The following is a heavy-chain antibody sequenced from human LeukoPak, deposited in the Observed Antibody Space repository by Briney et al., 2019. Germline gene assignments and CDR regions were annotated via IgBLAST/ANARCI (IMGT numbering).Heavy chain of an antibody. J-gene: IGHJ6*03. CDR2: IIPIFGTA. CDR3: ARGEQLVLDRPPYMDV. Sequence: SVKVSCKASGGTFSSYAISWVRQAPGQGLEWMGGIIPIFGTANYAQKFQGRVTITTDESTSTAYMELSSLRSEDTAVYYCARGEQLVLDRPPYMDVWGKGTTVAVSS. D-gene: IGHD6-6*01. V-gene: IGHV1-69*05. CDR1: GGTFSSYA.